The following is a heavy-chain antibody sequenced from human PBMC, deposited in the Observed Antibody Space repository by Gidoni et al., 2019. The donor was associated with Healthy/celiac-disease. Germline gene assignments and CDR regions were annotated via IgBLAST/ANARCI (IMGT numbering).Heavy chain of an antibody. V-gene: IGHV1-8*01. J-gene: IGHJ5*02. CDR1: GYTFTSYD. Sequence: QVQLVQSGAEVKKPGASVKVSCKASGYTFTSYDFNWVRQATGQGLEWMGWMNPNSGNTGYAQKFQGRVTMTRNTSISTAYMELSSLRSEDTAVYYCARGSASIFGVVINWFDPWGQGTLVTVSS. D-gene: IGHD3-3*01. CDR2: MNPNSGNT. CDR3: ARGSASIFGVVINWFDP.